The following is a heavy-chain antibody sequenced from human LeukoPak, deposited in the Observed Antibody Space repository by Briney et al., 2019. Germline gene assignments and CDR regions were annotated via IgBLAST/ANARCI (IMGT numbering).Heavy chain of an antibody. CDR2: IIPLFGTA. CDR3: ARVPPPPGTAADYYYYMDV. J-gene: IGHJ6*03. D-gene: IGHD1-7*01. Sequence: SVKVSCKASGGTFSSYAISWVRQAPGQGLEWMGGIIPLFGTANYAQKFQGRVTITADESTSTAYMELSSLRSEDTAVYYCARVPPPPGTAADYYYYMDVWGKGTTVTVSS. CDR1: GGTFSSYA. V-gene: IGHV1-69*01.